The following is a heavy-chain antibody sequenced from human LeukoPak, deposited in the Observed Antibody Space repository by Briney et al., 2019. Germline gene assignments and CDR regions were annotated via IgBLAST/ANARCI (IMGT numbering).Heavy chain of an antibody. Sequence: PSETLSLTCIVSGGSISSGDYYWSWIRQPPGQGLEWIGYIHSSGSTYYNPSLKGRVTISVDTSKNQFSLKLSSVAAADTAVYFCARAHPQQSTQTFDYWGQGTLVTVSS. CDR2: IHSSGST. D-gene: IGHD6-13*01. CDR1: GGSISSGDYY. CDR3: ARAHPQQSTQTFDY. V-gene: IGHV4-30-4*01. J-gene: IGHJ4*02.